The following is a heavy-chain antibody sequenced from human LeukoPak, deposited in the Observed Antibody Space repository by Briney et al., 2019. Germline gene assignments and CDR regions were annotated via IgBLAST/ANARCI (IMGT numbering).Heavy chain of an antibody. Sequence: GESLKISCKGSGYSFNDQWIGWVRQMPGKGLEWMGIIYPGDSDTRYSPSFQGQVTISADKSISTAYLQWSSLKASDTAMYYCARAYYYDSSGYLYYFDYWGQGTLVTVSS. CDR1: GYSFNDQW. D-gene: IGHD3-22*01. V-gene: IGHV5-51*01. CDR3: ARAYYYDSSGYLYYFDY. CDR2: IYPGDSDT. J-gene: IGHJ4*02.